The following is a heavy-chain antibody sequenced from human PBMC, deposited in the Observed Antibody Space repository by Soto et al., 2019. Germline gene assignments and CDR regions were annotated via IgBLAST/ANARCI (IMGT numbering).Heavy chain of an antibody. Sequence: GASVKVSCKASGYTFTSYDINWVRQATGQGLEWMGWMNPNSGNTGYAQKFQGRVTMTRNTSISTAYMELSSLRSEDTAVYYCARGFPVAASTLPPPKRLDFSGPAPLVT. CDR1: GYTFTSYD. J-gene: IGHJ4*02. D-gene: IGHD6-13*01. CDR2: MNPNSGNT. CDR3: ARGFPVAASTLPPPKRLDF. V-gene: IGHV1-8*01.